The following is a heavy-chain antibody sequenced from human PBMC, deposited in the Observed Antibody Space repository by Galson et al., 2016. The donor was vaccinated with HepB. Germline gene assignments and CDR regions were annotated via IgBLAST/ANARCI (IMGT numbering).Heavy chain of an antibody. CDR3: AEDGCTSTRCYSY. Sequence: SLRLSCAAPGFAFSNYAMSWVRQAPGKGLEWVSLIFAGGDRTFYADSVRGRFTISRDNSKNPLYLQMSSLRADDSAVYYCAEDGCTSTRCYSYWGQGTLVTVSS. CDR2: IFAGGDRT. CDR1: GFAFSNYA. V-gene: IGHV3-23*01. D-gene: IGHD2-2*01. J-gene: IGHJ4*02.